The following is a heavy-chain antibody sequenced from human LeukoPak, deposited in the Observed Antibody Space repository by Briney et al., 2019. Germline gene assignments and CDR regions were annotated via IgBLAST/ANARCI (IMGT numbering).Heavy chain of an antibody. CDR3: AKDDNYIRFLS. CDR2: ITGSGGNR. Sequence: PGGSLRLSCAASGFTFSSHGMNWVRQAPGKGLEWVSGITGSGGNRYYADSVKGRFTISRDNSKSTLYLQMNSLRAEDTAVYYCAKDDNYIRFLSWGQGTLVTVSS. CDR1: GFTFSSHG. J-gene: IGHJ5*02. D-gene: IGHD3-16*01. V-gene: IGHV3-23*01.